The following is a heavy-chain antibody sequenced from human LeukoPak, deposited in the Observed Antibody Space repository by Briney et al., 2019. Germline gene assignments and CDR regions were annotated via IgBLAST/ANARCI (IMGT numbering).Heavy chain of an antibody. D-gene: IGHD2-15*01. V-gene: IGHV1-69*13. Sequence: SVTVSCTASGGTFSNLGISWVRQAPGHGLEWMGGIIPIFATATYAQKFQGRVTITADDSTSTAYMELRSLRSDDTAVYYCTRGEDYVVEVTATTWTLFDYWGQGTLVTVSS. J-gene: IGHJ4*02. CDR2: IIPIFATA. CDR3: TRGEDYVVEVTATTWTLFDY. CDR1: GGTFSNLG.